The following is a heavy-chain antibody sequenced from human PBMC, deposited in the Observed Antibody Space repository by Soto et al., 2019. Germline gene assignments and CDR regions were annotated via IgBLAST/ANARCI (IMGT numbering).Heavy chain of an antibody. CDR2: ISANSGST. V-gene: IGHV3-23*01. CDR1: GFIFSNYA. D-gene: IGHD6-19*01. Sequence: GGSLRLSCVASGFIFSNYAMSWVRQAPGKGLEWVSFISANSGSTYNADSVVGRFTISRDNSKNALYLQMNSLRPEDTAVYYCVKSRLAGGFDYWGQGTLVTVSS. J-gene: IGHJ4*02. CDR3: VKSRLAGGFDY.